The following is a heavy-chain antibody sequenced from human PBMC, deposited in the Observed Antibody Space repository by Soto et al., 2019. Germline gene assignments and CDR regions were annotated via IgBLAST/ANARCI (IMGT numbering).Heavy chain of an antibody. D-gene: IGHD3-10*01. V-gene: IGHV4-59*01. CDR2: IYYSGST. J-gene: IGHJ6*02. Sequence: XETLSLTCTVSGCSISSYYWSWIRQPPGRGLDWIGYIYYSGSTNYNPSLKSRVTISVDTSKNQFSLKLSSVTAADTAVYYCARDWYYGSGSYYEYYYGMDAWGQGTTVTVSS. CDR1: GCSISSYY. CDR3: ARDWYYGSGSYYEYYYGMDA.